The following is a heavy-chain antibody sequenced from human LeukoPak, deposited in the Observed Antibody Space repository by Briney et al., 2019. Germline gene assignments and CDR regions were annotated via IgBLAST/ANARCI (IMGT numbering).Heavy chain of an antibody. CDR1: GFTFSSYE. V-gene: IGHV3-48*03. CDR2: ISSSGSTI. D-gene: IGHD6-13*01. Sequence: GGSLRLSCAASGFTFSSYEMNWVRQAPGKGLEWGSYISSSGSTIYYADSVKGRFTISRDNSKNTLFLQMNSLRVEDTAVYYCAKDQTHSRSWVPFDFWGQGTLVTVSS. J-gene: IGHJ4*02. CDR3: AKDQTHSRSWVPFDF.